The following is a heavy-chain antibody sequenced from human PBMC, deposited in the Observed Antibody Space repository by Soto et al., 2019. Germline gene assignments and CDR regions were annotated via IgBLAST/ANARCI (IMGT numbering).Heavy chain of an antibody. CDR2: VNNDGTDT. CDR3: ARGGFQHALDV. V-gene: IGHV3-74*03. D-gene: IGHD2-2*01. J-gene: IGHJ6*02. Sequence: EVQLVESGGGLVQPGGSLRLSCAASGFTFSNYWMYWVRQAPGKGLVWVSRVNNDGTDTTHADSVKGRFTISRDNAENTLYLQKYSLRAEDTAVSYCARGGFQHALDVWGQGSTVTVSS. CDR1: GFTFSNYW.